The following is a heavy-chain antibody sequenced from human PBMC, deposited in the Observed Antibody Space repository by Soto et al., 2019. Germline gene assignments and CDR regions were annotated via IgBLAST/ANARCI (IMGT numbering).Heavy chain of an antibody. J-gene: IGHJ5*02. D-gene: IGHD3-16*01. Sequence: GGSLRLSCVASGFTFSSYWMTWVRQAPGKGLEWVANIKQDGSEKYYVDSVKGRFTISRDNAKNSLYLQMNSLRADDTAVYYCARVGAETARYNWFDPWGQGTLVTVSS. CDR2: IKQDGSEK. CDR3: ARVGAETARYNWFDP. CDR1: GFTFSSYW. V-gene: IGHV3-7*05.